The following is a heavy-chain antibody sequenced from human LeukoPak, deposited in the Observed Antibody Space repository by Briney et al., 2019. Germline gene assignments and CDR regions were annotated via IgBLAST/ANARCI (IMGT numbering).Heavy chain of an antibody. Sequence: GGSLRLSCVASAFTFRTYSMHWVRQAPGKGLEWVSSISGSTSYIYYADSVRGRFTISRDNAKNSLYLQMNSLRTEDTALYYCAKDKESGGSYLLPDYWGQGTLVTVSS. J-gene: IGHJ4*02. CDR2: ISGSTSYI. V-gene: IGHV3-21*04. CDR3: AKDKESGGSYLLPDY. D-gene: IGHD1-26*01. CDR1: AFTFRTYS.